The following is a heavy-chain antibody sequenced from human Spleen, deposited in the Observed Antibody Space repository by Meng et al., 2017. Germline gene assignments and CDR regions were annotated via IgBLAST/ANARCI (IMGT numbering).Heavy chain of an antibody. CDR2: INHSGST. V-gene: IGHV4-34*01. CDR1: GGSFSGYY. D-gene: IGHD3-10*01. Sequence: SETLSLTCAVYGGSFSGYYWSWIRQPPGKGLEWIGEINHSGSTNYNPSLKSRVTISVDTSKNQFSLKLSSATAADTAVYYCARGRAYGSGSYYNRAAFDIWGQGTMVTVSS. CDR3: ARGRAYGSGSYYNRAAFDI. J-gene: IGHJ3*02.